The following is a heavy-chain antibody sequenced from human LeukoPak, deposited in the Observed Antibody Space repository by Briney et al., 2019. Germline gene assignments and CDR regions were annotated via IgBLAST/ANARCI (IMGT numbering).Heavy chain of an antibody. J-gene: IGHJ6*02. CDR1: GGSISSYY. CDR2: ISYSGST. Sequence: SETLSLTCTVSGGSISSYYWSWIRQPPGKGLEWIGYISYSGSTNYNPSLKSRVTISVDTSKNQFSLKLSSVTAADTAVYYCARDRSLRPDYYYYYGMDVWGQGTTVTVSS. D-gene: IGHD4-17*01. CDR3: ARDRSLRPDYYYYYGMDV. V-gene: IGHV4-59*01.